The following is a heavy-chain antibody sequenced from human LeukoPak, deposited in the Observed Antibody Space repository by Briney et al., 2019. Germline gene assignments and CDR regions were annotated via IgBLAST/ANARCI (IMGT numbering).Heavy chain of an antibody. V-gene: IGHV3-48*04. J-gene: IGHJ3*02. Sequence: GGSVRLSCAASGFTFSSYAMHWIRQAPGKGPEWVSYISSSGSTIYYADSVKGRFTISRDNAKNSLYLQMNSLRAEDTAVYYCARDRRRGIGDRSAFDIWGQGTMVTVSS. CDR2: ISSSGSTI. CDR3: ARDRRRGIGDRSAFDI. D-gene: IGHD3-16*01. CDR1: GFTFSSYA.